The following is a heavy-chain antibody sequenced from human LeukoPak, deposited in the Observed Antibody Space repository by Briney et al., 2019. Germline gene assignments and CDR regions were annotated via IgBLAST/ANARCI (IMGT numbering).Heavy chain of an antibody. CDR3: ARDCPFGGSSDGRAFDI. CDR2: ISSTSRHI. V-gene: IGHV3-21*06. Sequence: GGSLRLSCAASGFTFSSYSMNWVRQAPGKGLEWVSSISSTSRHIYYGDSVKGRFTISRDDAKNSLYLQMNSLRAEDTAVYYCARDCPFGGSSDGRAFDIWGQGTLVTVSS. CDR1: GFTFSSYS. D-gene: IGHD2-15*01. J-gene: IGHJ3*02.